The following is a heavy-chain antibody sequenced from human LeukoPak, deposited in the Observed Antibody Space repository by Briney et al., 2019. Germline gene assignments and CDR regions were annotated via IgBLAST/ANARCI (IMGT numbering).Heavy chain of an antibody. CDR2: IRSKAYGSTT. Sequence: GGSLRLSCTASGFTFGDYGMSWFRQAPGKGREWVGFIRSKAYGSTTEYAASVKGRFTISRDDSKSIAYLQMNSLKTEDTAVYYCSRGHCSGGSCYFDFDYWGQGTLVTVSS. J-gene: IGHJ4*02. D-gene: IGHD2-15*01. V-gene: IGHV3-49*03. CDR1: GFTFGDYG. CDR3: SRGHCSGGSCYFDFDY.